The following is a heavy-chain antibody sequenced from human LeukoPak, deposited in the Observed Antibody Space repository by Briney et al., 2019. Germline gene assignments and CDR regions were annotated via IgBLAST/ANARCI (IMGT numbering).Heavy chain of an antibody. CDR3: ARSYSNYYYGMDV. Sequence: PSETLSLTCTVSGGSISSSSYYWGWIRQPPGKGLEWIGYIYYSGSTYYNPSLKSRVTISVDTSKNQFSLKLSSVTAADTAVYYCARSYSNYYYGMDVWGQGTTVTVSS. CDR1: GGSISSSSYY. V-gene: IGHV4-31*03. D-gene: IGHD4-11*01. CDR2: IYYSGST. J-gene: IGHJ6*02.